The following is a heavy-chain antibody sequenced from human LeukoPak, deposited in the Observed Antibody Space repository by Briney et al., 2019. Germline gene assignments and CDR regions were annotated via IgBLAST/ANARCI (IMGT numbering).Heavy chain of an antibody. CDR2: ISSSSSYI. J-gene: IGHJ5*02. V-gene: IGHV3-21*01. CDR3: ARYTGIAAAGTS. D-gene: IGHD6-13*01. CDR1: GSTFSSYS. Sequence: PGGSLRLSCAASGSTFSSYSMNWVRQAPGKGLEWVSSISSSSSYIYYADSVKGRFTISRDNAKNSLYLQMNSLRAEDTAVYYCARYTGIAAAGTSWGQGTLVTVSS.